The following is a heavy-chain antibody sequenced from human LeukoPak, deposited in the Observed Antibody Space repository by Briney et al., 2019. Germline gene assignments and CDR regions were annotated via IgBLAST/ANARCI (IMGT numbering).Heavy chain of an antibody. D-gene: IGHD3-10*01. CDR2: IYYSGTT. J-gene: IGHJ3*02. CDR1: GGSISSYY. CDR3: ATTRRITMIGGAFDI. V-gene: IGHV4-59*08. Sequence: SETLSLTCTVSGGSISSYYWSWIRQPPGKGLEWIGYIYYSGTTNYNPSLKSRVTISVDTSKNQFSLKLSSVAAADTAVYYCATTRRITMIGGAFDIWGQGTMVTVSS.